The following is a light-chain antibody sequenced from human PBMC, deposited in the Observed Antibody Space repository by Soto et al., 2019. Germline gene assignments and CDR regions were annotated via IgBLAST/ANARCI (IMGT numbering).Light chain of an antibody. V-gene: IGLV1-40*01. CDR2: ANS. Sequence: QSVLTQPPSVSGAPGQRVTISCTGSSSYIGAGYEVHWYQQLPGTDPKLLIYANSNRPSGVPDRFSGSKSGTSASLAITGRQAEDEADYYCQSYDSSLSGWVFGGGTKVTVL. CDR1: SSYIGAGYE. J-gene: IGLJ3*02. CDR3: QSYDSSLSGWV.